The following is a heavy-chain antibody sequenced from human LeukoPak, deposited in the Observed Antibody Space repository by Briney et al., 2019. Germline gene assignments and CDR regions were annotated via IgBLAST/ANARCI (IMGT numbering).Heavy chain of an antibody. D-gene: IGHD2-2*01. CDR3: ARDSRPGSSIRTNNWFDP. Sequence: GGSLRLSCAASGFTFSSYTMNWVRQAPGKGLEWVSYIGRSSSTISYADSVKGRFTISRDNAKNSLYLQMNSLRAEDTAVYYCARDSRPGSSIRTNNWFDPWGQGTLVTVS. V-gene: IGHV3-48*01. CDR1: GFTFSSYT. CDR2: IGRSSSTI. J-gene: IGHJ5*02.